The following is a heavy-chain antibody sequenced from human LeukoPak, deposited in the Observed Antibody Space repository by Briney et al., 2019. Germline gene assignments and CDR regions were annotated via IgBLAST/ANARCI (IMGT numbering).Heavy chain of an antibody. Sequence: ASVEVSCKASGYTFTGYYMHWVRQAPGQGLEWMGWINPNSGGTNYAQKFQGRVTMTRDTSISTAYMELSRLRSDDTAVYYCARVNRRDYVRFFDYWGQGTLVTVSS. J-gene: IGHJ4*02. CDR1: GYTFTGYY. D-gene: IGHD4-17*01. CDR2: INPNSGGT. V-gene: IGHV1-2*02. CDR3: ARVNRRDYVRFFDY.